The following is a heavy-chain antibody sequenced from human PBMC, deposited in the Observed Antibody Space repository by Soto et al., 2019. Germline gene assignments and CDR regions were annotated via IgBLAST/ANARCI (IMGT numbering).Heavy chain of an antibody. Sequence: ETLSLTCAVSGGSISSSNWWSWVRQAPGKGLEWVSAISGSGGSTYYADSVKGRFTISRDNSKNTLYLQMNSLRAEDTAVYYCAKDMSIAARGYWGQGTLVTVSS. D-gene: IGHD6-6*01. CDR1: GGSISSSN. V-gene: IGHV3-23*01. CDR2: ISGSGGST. J-gene: IGHJ4*02. CDR3: AKDMSIAARGY.